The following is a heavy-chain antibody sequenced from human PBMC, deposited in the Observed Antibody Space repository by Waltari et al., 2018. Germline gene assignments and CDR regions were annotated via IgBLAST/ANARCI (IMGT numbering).Heavy chain of an antibody. J-gene: IGHJ6*02. D-gene: IGHD6-13*01. CDR2: ISSSSSYI. CDR3: ARDDPAAAPDYYYYYGMDV. CDR1: GFTFRSYS. V-gene: IGHV3-21*01. Sequence: EVQLVESGGGLVKPGGSLRLSCAASGFTFRSYSMNWVRQAPGKGLEWVSSISSSSSYIYYADSVKGRFTISRDNAKNSLYLQMNSLRAEDTAVYYCARDDPAAAPDYYYYYGMDVWGQGTTVTVSS.